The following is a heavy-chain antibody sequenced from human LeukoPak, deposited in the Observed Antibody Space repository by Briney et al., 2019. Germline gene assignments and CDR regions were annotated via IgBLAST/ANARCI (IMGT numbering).Heavy chain of an antibody. Sequence: GGSLRLSCAASGFTFSSYAMSWVRQAPGKGLEWVSAISGSGGSTYYADSVKGRFTISRDNSKNTLYLQMNSLRAEDTAVYYCAKGPATTPAPYSSSWYSSPYFDYWGQGTLVTVSS. D-gene: IGHD6-13*01. CDR3: AKGPATTPAPYSSSWYSSPYFDY. V-gene: IGHV3-23*01. CDR1: GFTFSSYA. CDR2: ISGSGGST. J-gene: IGHJ4*02.